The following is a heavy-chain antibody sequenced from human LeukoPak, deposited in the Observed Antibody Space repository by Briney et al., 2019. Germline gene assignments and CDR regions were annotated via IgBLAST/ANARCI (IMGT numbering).Heavy chain of an antibody. CDR3: AKDSNDYGDYNYFDF. CDR1: GFTFTGCH. CDR2: IWYDGSKT. Sequence: GGSLKLSCAASGFTFTGCHIHWVRQAPGKGLEWVALIWYDGSKTYYADSVKGRFTVSRDDSKNTLYLQVSSLRAEDTAVYYCAKDSNDYGDYNYFDFWGQGTLVTVSS. V-gene: IGHV3-33*06. D-gene: IGHD4-17*01. J-gene: IGHJ4*02.